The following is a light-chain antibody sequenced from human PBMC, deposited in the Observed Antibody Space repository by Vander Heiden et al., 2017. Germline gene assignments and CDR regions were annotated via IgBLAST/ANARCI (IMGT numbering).Light chain of an antibody. CDR1: QNIDGF. CDR3: QQSYSTPLV. Sequence: DIQLTQSPSSLSASVADRVTLSCRASQNIDGFVNWYQQKPGKAPKLLIFAGASLQTGVPARFSGRASGTHFTLTISGLQPDDFASYYCQQSYSTPLVFGGGTKVEVK. CDR2: AGA. J-gene: IGKJ4*01. V-gene: IGKV1-39*01.